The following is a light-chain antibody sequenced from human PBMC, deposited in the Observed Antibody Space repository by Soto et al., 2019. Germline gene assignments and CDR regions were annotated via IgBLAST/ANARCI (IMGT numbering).Light chain of an antibody. J-gene: IGKJ1*01. CDR2: KAS. CDR3: LQYHSDWT. Sequence: DTQMTQSPSTVSASVGDRITIPCRASQNIQRWLAWYQQKPGKAPKLLIYKASSLERGVPSRFSAGGSGVEFTLNISSVQPEDFATYHCLQYHSDWTFGQGTKVDIK. V-gene: IGKV1-5*03. CDR1: QNIQRW.